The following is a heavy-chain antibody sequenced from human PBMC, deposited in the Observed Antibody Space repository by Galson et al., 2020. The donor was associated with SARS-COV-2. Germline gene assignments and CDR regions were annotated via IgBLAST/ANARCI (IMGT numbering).Heavy chain of an antibody. Sequence: SLKISCAASGFTFDDYAMHWVRQAPGKGLERVSSVIHSGGSVAFADSVKGRFTITRDNAKNSLYLQMNSLRPEDTALYYCAKGMNAGWSMQFDCWGQGTLVTVSS. D-gene: IGHD6-19*01. CDR1: GFTFDDYA. CDR2: VIHSGGSV. V-gene: IGHV3-9*01. CDR3: AKGMNAGWSMQFDC. J-gene: IGHJ4*02.